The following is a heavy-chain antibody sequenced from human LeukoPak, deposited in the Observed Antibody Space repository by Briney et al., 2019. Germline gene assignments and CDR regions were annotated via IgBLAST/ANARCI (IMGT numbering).Heavy chain of an antibody. V-gene: IGHV1-8*01. J-gene: IGHJ6*02. D-gene: IGHD2-2*01. Sequence: APVKVSCKASGYTFTSYDINWVRQATGQGLEWMGWMNPNSGNTGYAQKFQGRVTMTRNTSISTAYMELSSLRSEDTAVYYCARGGYCSSTSCYSFYYGMDVWGQGTTVTVSS. CDR2: MNPNSGNT. CDR3: ARGGYCSSTSCYSFYYGMDV. CDR1: GYTFTSYD.